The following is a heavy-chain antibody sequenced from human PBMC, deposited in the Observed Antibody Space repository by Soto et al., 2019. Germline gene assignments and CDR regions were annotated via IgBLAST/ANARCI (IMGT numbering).Heavy chain of an antibody. Sequence: ASVKVSCKASGYTFTSYGISWVRQAPGQGLEWMGWISAYNGNTNYAQKLQGRVTMTTDTSTSTAYMELRSLRSDDTAVYYCAREKEWVIAAAGTIPLEYYYYYGMDVWGQGTTVTVSS. CDR3: AREKEWVIAAAGTIPLEYYYYYGMDV. V-gene: IGHV1-18*01. D-gene: IGHD6-13*01. CDR1: GYTFTSYG. CDR2: ISAYNGNT. J-gene: IGHJ6*02.